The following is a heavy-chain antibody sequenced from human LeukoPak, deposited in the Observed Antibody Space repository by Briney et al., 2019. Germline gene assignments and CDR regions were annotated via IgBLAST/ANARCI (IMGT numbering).Heavy chain of an antibody. J-gene: IGHJ4*02. D-gene: IGHD2-2*01. V-gene: IGHV3-23*01. CDR2: ISGSGGST. Sequence: GGSLRLSCAASGFTFSSYAMSWVRQAPGKWLEWVSAISGSGGSTYYADSVKGRFTISRDNSKNTLYLQMNSLRAEDTAVYYCAKDIVVVPADLVFDYWGQGALVTVSS. CDR3: AKDIVVVPADLVFDY. CDR1: GFTFSSYA.